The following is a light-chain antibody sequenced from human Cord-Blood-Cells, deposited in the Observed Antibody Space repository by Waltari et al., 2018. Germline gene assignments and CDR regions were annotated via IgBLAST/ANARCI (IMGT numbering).Light chain of an antibody. CDR2: EVS. V-gene: IGLV2-14*01. J-gene: IGLJ2*01. CDR1: SSDVGGYNS. CDR3: SSYTSSSTLVV. Sequence: QSALTQPASVSGSPGQSTTISCTGTSSDVGGYNSVPWYQQHPGKAPKLMIYEVSNRPSGVSNRFSGSKSGNTASLTISGLQAEDEADYYCSSYTSSSTLVVFGGGTKLTVL.